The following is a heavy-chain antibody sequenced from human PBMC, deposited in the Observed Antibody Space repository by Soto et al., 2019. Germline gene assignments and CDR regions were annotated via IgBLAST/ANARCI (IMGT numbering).Heavy chain of an antibody. Sequence: SETLSLTCTVSGGSISSYYWSWIRQPPGKGLEWIGYIYYSGSTNYNPSLKSRVTISVDTSKNQFSLKLSSVTAADTAVYYCARALGESGDNWFDPWGQGTLVTVSS. D-gene: IGHD2-21*01. CDR2: IYYSGST. J-gene: IGHJ5*02. CDR3: ARALGESGDNWFDP. V-gene: IGHV4-59*01. CDR1: GGSISSYY.